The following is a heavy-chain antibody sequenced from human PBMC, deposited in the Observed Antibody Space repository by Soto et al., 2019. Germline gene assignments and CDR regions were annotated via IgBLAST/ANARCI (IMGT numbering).Heavy chain of an antibody. D-gene: IGHD5-18*01. V-gene: IGHV3-21*01. CDR1: GFTFSSYS. Sequence: GGSLRLSCAASGFTFSSYSMNWVRQAPGKGLEWVSSISSSSSYIYYADSVKGRFTISRDNAKNSLYLQMNSLRAEDTAVYYCARTTWIQLWFFDYWGQGTLVTVSS. CDR3: ARTTWIQLWFFDY. CDR2: ISSSSSYI. J-gene: IGHJ4*02.